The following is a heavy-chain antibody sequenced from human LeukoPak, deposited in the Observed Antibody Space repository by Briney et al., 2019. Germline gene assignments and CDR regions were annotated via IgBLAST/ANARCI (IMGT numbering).Heavy chain of an antibody. J-gene: IGHJ4*02. CDR2: INPNSGGT. CDR3: ARDLKQWLVRGYFDY. CDR1: GYTFTVYC. D-gene: IGHD6-19*01. Sequence: SSVTVSCKASGYTFTVYCMHWVRQAPGPGLEWMGWINPNSGGTNYAQKFQGRVTMTRDTSISTAYMELSRLSSDDTAVYHCARDLKQWLVRGYFDYWGQGTLVTVSS. V-gene: IGHV1-2*02.